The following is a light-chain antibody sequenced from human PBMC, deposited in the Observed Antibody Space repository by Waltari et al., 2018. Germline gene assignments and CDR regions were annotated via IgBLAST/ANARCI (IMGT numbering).Light chain of an antibody. V-gene: IGKV1-39*01. Sequence: DIHMTQSPSSLSASVGDRVTITCRASQTISRSLNWYQQKPGKAPNLLIYAASSMQSGVPSRFSGSGSGRDFTLIITSLQPEDFATYYCQQSYSFTRTFGQGTKVEIK. J-gene: IGKJ1*01. CDR1: QTISRS. CDR3: QQSYSFTRT. CDR2: AAS.